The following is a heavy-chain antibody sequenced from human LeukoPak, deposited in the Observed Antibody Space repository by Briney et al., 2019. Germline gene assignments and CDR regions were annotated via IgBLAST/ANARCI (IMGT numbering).Heavy chain of an antibody. D-gene: IGHD4-17*01. CDR3: ARGTVTAPDS. Sequence: GGSLRLSCAASGFAMSSNYMSWVRQAPGKGLEWVSVIYIVGNTYYADSVEGRFTISRDNSKNTLYLQMNSLRADDTAVYYCARGTVTAPDSWGQGTLVTVSS. CDR2: IYIVGNT. J-gene: IGHJ4*02. CDR1: GFAMSSNY. V-gene: IGHV3-53*01.